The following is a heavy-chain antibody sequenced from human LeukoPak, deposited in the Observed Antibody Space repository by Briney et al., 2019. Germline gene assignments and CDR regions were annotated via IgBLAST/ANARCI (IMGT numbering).Heavy chain of an antibody. CDR1: GFTFSSYW. V-gene: IGHV3-7*01. J-gene: IGHJ4*02. Sequence: GGSLRLSCAASGFTFSSYWMSWVRQAPGKGLERVANIKQDGSEKYYVDSMKGRFTISRDNAKNSLYLQMNSLRAENTAVYYCARVVGYQYYFDFWGQGTLVTVSS. CDR3: ARVVGYQYYFDF. CDR2: IKQDGSEK. D-gene: IGHD5-18*01.